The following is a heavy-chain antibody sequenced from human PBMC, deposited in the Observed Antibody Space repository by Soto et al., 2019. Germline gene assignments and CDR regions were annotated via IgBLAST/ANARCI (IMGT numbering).Heavy chain of an antibody. CDR3: ASQTSGSAWSYYYYGMDV. D-gene: IGHD6-19*01. CDR1: GDSVSSSNYY. J-gene: IGHJ6*02. V-gene: IGHV4-39*01. CDR2: IYYSGST. Sequence: SETLSLTCTVSGDSVSSSNYYWGWIRQPPGKGLEWIGSIYYSGSTFYNPSLKSRVSVSIDTSKNQFSLKLSSVTAADTAVYYCASQTSGSAWSYYYYGMDVWGQGTTVTV.